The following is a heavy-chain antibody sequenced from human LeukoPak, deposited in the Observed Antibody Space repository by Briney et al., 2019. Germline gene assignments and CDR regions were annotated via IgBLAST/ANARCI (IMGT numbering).Heavy chain of an antibody. D-gene: IGHD4-11*01. V-gene: IGHV3-21*01. CDR2: ISSSSSYI. CDR3: ARDPATSTVTTLGY. J-gene: IGHJ4*02. Sequence: PGGSLRLSCAASGFTFSSYSMNWVRQAPGKGLEWVSSISSSSSYIYYADSVKGRFTISRGNAKNSLYLQMNSLRAEDTAAYYCARDPATSTVTTLGYWGQGTLVTVSS. CDR1: GFTFSSYS.